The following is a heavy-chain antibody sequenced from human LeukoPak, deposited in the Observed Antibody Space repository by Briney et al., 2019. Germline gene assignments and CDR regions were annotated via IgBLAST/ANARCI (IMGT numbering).Heavy chain of an antibody. CDR3: AGDSSGTDAFDI. CDR1: GFTFSSYW. D-gene: IGHD3-22*01. V-gene: IGHV3-74*01. CDR2: INSDGSST. Sequence: GGSLRLSCAASGFTFSSYWMHWVRQAPGKGLVWVSRINSDGSSTSYADSVKGRFTISRDNSKNTLYLQMNSLRAEDTAVYYCAGDSSGTDAFDIWGQGTMVTVSS. J-gene: IGHJ3*02.